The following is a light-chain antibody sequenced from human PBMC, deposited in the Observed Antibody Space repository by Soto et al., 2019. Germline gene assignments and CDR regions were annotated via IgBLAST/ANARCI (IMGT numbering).Light chain of an antibody. Sequence: EIVLTQSPATQSLSPGERATLSSRASQSVSSYLAWYQQKPGQAPRLLIYDASNRATGIPARFSGSGSGTDFTLTISSLEPEDFAVYYCQQRSNWPPRWTFGQGTKVEIK. CDR1: QSVSSY. CDR3: QQRSNWPPRWT. CDR2: DAS. V-gene: IGKV3-11*01. J-gene: IGKJ1*01.